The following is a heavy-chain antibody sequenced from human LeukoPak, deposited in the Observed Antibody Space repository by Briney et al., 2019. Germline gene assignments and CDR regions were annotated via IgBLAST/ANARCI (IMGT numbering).Heavy chain of an antibody. J-gene: IGHJ5*02. V-gene: IGHV3-53*01. CDR3: ARASSGWENWFDP. D-gene: IGHD6-19*01. CDR1: GFTVSSIY. Sequence: PGGSLRLSCAASGFTVSSIYMSWVRQAPGKGLEWVSVIYSGGSTYYADSVKGRFTISRDNSKNTLYLQMNSLRAEDTAVYYCARASSGWENWFDPWGQGTLVTVSS. CDR2: IYSGGST.